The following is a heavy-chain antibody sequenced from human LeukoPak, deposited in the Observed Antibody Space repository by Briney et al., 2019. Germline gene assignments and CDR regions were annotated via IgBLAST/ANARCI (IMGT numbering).Heavy chain of an antibody. CDR1: GDSVSSNSAA. Sequence: SQTLSLTCAISGDSVSSNSAAWNWIRQSPPRGLEWLGRTYYRSKWYNDYAVSVKSRITINPDTSKNQFSLQLNSVTPEDTAVYYCARGYCSSTSCYTRNYYYYYYMDVWGKGTTVTVSS. V-gene: IGHV6-1*01. CDR3: ARGYCSSTSCYTRNYYYYYYMDV. CDR2: TYYRSKWYN. D-gene: IGHD2-2*02. J-gene: IGHJ6*03.